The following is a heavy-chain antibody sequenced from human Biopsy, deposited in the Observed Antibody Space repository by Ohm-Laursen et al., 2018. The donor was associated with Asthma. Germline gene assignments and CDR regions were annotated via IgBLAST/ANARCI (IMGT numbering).Heavy chain of an antibody. V-gene: IGHV1-46*02. CDR1: GFSFDNYF. D-gene: IGHD2-8*01. CDR2: INPNGAGT. CDR3: ARARETTNYGDSDFDI. J-gene: IGHJ4*02. Sequence: ASVKVSCKASGFSFDNYFMHWVRQAPGQGLEWMGIINPNGAGTRYAEKFKGRLIVSRDASTSTAFMELRSLRSDDTAIYFCARARETTNYGDSDFDIWGQGTLITVSS.